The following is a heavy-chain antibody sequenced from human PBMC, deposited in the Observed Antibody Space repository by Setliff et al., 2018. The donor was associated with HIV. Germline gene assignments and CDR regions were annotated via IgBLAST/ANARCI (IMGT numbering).Heavy chain of an antibody. CDR1: GDSIGSTNW. Sequence: PSETLSLTCTVPGDSIGSTNWWSWVRQPPGKGLEWIGQIYDNGNTNYNPSLKGRVTISVDTSKNQFSLRMNYVTAADTAVYYCARDVYSNSPYYYYGLDVWGQGTTVTVSS. CDR2: IYDNGNT. CDR3: ARDVYSNSPYYYYGLDV. J-gene: IGHJ6*02. D-gene: IGHD6-6*01. V-gene: IGHV4-4*02.